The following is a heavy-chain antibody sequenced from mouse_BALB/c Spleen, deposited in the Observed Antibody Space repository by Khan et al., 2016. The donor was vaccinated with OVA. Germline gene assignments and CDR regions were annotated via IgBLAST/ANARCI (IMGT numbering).Heavy chain of an antibody. CDR3: ACNSYSYDFTY. CDR1: GFSLITYG. J-gene: IGHJ3*01. CDR2: IWSAGST. D-gene: IGHD2-12*01. Sequence: QVQLKQPGPGLVQPLQNLSITCTVSGFSLITYGIQWVRQSPRKGLEWLGVIWSAGSTDYNVAFMSRLSITKDNSKSQVFFKMNSLHADDTAIYYGACNSYSYDFTYWGRGTLVTVSA. V-gene: IGHV2-4-1*01.